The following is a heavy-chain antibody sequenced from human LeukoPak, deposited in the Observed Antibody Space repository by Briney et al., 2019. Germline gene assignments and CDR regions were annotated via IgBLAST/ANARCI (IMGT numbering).Heavy chain of an antibody. CDR3: AKQLGYCSDGSCYFPY. CDR1: GFTFSSSA. Sequence: GGSLRLSCAASGFTFSSSAKSWVRQAPGKGLEWVSAISNNGGYTYYADSVQGRFTISRDNSKSTLCLQMNSLRAEDTAVYYCAKQLGYCSDGSCYFPYWGQGTLVTVSS. CDR2: ISNNGGYT. J-gene: IGHJ4*02. D-gene: IGHD2-15*01. V-gene: IGHV3-23*01.